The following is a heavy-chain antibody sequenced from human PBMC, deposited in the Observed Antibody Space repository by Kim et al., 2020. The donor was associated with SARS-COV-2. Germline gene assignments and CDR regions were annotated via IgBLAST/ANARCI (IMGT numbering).Heavy chain of an antibody. CDR3: GSLHQLRALTVAFDI. Sequence: SETLSLTCAVYGGSLGDYYWNWIRQPPGKGLEWIGEINHSGSTNYNPSLKSRVTMSVDTSKSQFSLKLSSVTAADTAVYYCGSLHQLRALTVAFDIWGQGTMVTVSS. D-gene: IGHD1-1*01. CDR1: GGSLGDYY. V-gene: IGHV4-34*01. J-gene: IGHJ3*02. CDR2: INHSGST.